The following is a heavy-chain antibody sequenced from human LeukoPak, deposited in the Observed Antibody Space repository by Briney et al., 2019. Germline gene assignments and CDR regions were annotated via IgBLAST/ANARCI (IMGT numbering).Heavy chain of an antibody. J-gene: IGHJ4*02. V-gene: IGHV4-31*03. D-gene: IGHD6-19*01. Sequence: SETLSLTCTVSGGSISSGGYYWSWIRQHPGKGLEWIGYIYYSGSTYYNPSLKSRVTISVDTSKSQFSLKLSSVTAADTAVYYCARDKSAGSLDYWGQGTLVTVSS. CDR1: GGSISSGGYY. CDR2: IYYSGST. CDR3: ARDKSAGSLDY.